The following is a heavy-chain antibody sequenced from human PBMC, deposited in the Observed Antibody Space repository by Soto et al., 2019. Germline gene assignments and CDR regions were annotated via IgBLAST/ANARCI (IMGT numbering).Heavy chain of an antibody. Sequence: SYRGAEDNIINYWVSWVSKMNGKGLEWMGRIDPSDSYTNYSPSFQGHVTISADKSISTAYLQWSSLKASDTAMYYCASRLEMATDYYYYYGMDVWGQGTTV. J-gene: IGHJ6*02. V-gene: IGHV5-10-1*01. CDR2: IDPSDSYT. D-gene: IGHD5-12*01. CDR3: ASRLEMATDYYYYYGMDV. CDR1: EDNIINYW.